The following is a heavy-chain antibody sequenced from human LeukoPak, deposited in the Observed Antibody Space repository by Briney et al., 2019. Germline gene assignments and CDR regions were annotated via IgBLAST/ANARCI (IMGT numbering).Heavy chain of an antibody. Sequence: ASVKVSCKASGYTFTSYYMHWVRQAPGQGLEWMGIISPTTGDTTYAQKFQGRLTMTRDMSTSTVYMELSSLTSEDTAVYYCARELGYYYGSGAFDPWGQGTLVTVSS. J-gene: IGHJ5*02. V-gene: IGHV1-46*01. D-gene: IGHD3-10*01. CDR2: ISPTTGDT. CDR1: GYTFTSYY. CDR3: ARELGYYYGSGAFDP.